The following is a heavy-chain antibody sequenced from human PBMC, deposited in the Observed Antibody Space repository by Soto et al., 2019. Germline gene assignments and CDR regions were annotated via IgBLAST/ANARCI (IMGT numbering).Heavy chain of an antibody. V-gene: IGHV1-3*01. D-gene: IGHD6-19*01. CDR1: GYTFTSYA. CDR3: ARDLGGWPDY. Sequence: QVQLVRSGAEVKKPGASVKISCKASGYTFTSYAIHWVRQAPGQRLEWMGWINAGNGNTKYSQKFQDRVTITRDTSASTAYMELSSLRSEDTAVYYCARDLGGWPDYWGQGTLVTVSS. CDR2: INAGNGNT. J-gene: IGHJ4*02.